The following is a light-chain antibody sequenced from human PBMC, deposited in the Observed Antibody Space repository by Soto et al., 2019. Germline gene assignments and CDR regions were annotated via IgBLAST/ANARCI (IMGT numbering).Light chain of an antibody. CDR3: QQCGCSPWT. V-gene: IGKV3-20*01. CDR1: QTISSNF. J-gene: IGKJ1*01. CDR2: GVS. Sequence: EIVLTQSPGTLSLSPGEGATLACRASQTISSNFLAWYQQKPGQPPRLLIYGVSIRATGIPDRFSGSGSGTDFTLTNSRLEPEDFAVYYCQQCGCSPWTLGQGTTVEIK.